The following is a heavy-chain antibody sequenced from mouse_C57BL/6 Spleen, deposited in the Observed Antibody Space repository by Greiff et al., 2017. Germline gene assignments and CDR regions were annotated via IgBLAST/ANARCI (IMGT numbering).Heavy chain of an antibody. Sequence: EVMLVESGGGLVKPGGSLKLSCAASGFTFSDYGMHWVRQAPEKGLEWVAYISSGSSTLYYADTVKGRFTISRDNAKNTLFLQMTSLRSEDTAMYYCARGNYLYYYAMDYWGQGTSVTVSS. CDR3: ARGNYLYYYAMDY. CDR2: ISSGSSTL. D-gene: IGHD2-1*01. V-gene: IGHV5-17*01. CDR1: GFTFSDYG. J-gene: IGHJ4*01.